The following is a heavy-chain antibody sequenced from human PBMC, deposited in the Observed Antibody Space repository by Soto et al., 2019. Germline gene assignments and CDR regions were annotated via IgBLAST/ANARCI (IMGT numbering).Heavy chain of an antibody. V-gene: IGHV3-48*02. D-gene: IGHD3-9*01. CDR1: GFTFSGYS. CDR2: ISSGSKTI. J-gene: IGHJ4*02. CDR3: VREDILPVRSFDY. Sequence: LRLYCAASGFTFSGYSVHWVRQAPGKGLEWVSYISSGSKTIYYAESVKGRFTVSRDNARNSQYLQMNSLRDEDTAVYYCVREDILPVRSFDYWGQGILVTVSS.